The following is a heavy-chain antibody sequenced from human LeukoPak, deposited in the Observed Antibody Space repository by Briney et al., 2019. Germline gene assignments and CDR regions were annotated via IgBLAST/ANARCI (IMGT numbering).Heavy chain of an antibody. CDR2: INPSGGST. J-gene: IGHJ5*02. CDR1: GYTFTNYY. V-gene: IGHV1-46*01. Sequence: ASVKVSCKASGYTFTNYYMHWVRQAPGQGLEWMGIINPSGGSTSYAQKSQGRVTITRDTSTSIDYMEVSSLRSEDTALYYCARGGSGWDNWFDPWGQGTLVSVSS. CDR3: ARGGSGWDNWFDP. D-gene: IGHD6-19*01.